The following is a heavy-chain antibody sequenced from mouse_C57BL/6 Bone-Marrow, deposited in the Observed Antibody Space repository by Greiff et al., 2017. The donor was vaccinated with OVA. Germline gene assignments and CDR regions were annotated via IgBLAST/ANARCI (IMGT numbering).Heavy chain of an antibody. Sequence: VQLVESGEGLVKPGGSLKLSCAASGFTFSSYAMSWVRQTPEKRLEWVAYISSGGDYIYYADTVKGRFTISRDNARNTLYLQMSSLKSEDTAMYYCTRDQGYDGYYGRFAYWGQGTLVTVSA. CDR3: TRDQGYDGYYGRFAY. CDR1: GFTFSSYA. J-gene: IGHJ3*01. V-gene: IGHV5-9-1*02. CDR2: ISSGGDYI. D-gene: IGHD2-3*01.